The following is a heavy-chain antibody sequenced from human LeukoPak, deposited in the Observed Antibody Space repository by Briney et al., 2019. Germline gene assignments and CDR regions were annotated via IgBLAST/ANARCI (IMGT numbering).Heavy chain of an antibody. J-gene: IGHJ4*02. V-gene: IGHV4-31*03. D-gene: IGHD6-13*01. CDR3: ARSNIGGYSSSWYEIDY. CDR1: GGXISSGGYY. Sequence: SQTLSLTCTVSGGXISSGGYYWSWIRQHPGKCLEWIGYIYYSGSTYYNPSLKSRVTISVDTSKNQFSLKLSSVTAADTAVYYCARSNIGGYSSSWYEIDYWGQGILVTVSS. CDR2: IYYSGST.